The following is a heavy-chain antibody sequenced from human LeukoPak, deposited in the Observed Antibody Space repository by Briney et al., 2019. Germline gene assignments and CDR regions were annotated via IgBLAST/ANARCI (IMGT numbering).Heavy chain of an antibody. CDR2: ISYDGSNK. V-gene: IGHV3-30*18. Sequence: GGSLRLSCAASGFTFSSYGMHWVRQAPGKGLEWVAVISYDGSNKYYADSVKGRFTISRDNSKNTLYLQMNSLRAEDTAVYHCAKDQGFLEWLFEPYFDYWGQGTLVTVSS. J-gene: IGHJ4*02. D-gene: IGHD3-3*01. CDR1: GFTFSSYG. CDR3: AKDQGFLEWLFEPYFDY.